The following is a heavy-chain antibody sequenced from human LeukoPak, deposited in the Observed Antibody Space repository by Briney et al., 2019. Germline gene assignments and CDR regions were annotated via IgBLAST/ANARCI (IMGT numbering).Heavy chain of an antibody. CDR3: AKGCRTITTLGPLNQYYFDY. V-gene: IGHV1-8*01. CDR1: GYTFATYD. J-gene: IGHJ4*02. CDR2: MNPNSGNT. D-gene: IGHD3-3*01. Sequence: ASVKVSCKASGYTFATYDINWVRQATGQGLEWMGWMNPNSGNTGYAQKFQGRVSMTRSTSMSTAYMELSSLTSEDTAVYYCAKGCRTITTLGPLNQYYFDYWGQGTLVTVSS.